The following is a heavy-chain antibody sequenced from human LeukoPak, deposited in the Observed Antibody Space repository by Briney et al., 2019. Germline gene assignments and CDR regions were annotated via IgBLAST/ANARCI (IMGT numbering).Heavy chain of an antibody. CDR2: INPNSGGT. CDR3: ARALELLSVFDY. J-gene: IGHJ4*02. D-gene: IGHD1-26*01. CDR1: GYTFTGYY. Sequence: ASVKVSCKASGYTFTGYYMHWVRQAPGQGLEWMGWINPNSGGTNYAQKFQGRVTMTRDTSISTAYMELSRLRSDDTAVYYCARALELLSVFDYWGQGTLVTVSS. V-gene: IGHV1-2*02.